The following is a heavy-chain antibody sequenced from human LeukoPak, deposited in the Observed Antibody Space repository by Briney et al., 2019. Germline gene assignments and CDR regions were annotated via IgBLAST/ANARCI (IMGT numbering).Heavy chain of an antibody. V-gene: IGHV1-8*01. CDR3: ARDRLYSSSSGGY. CDR2: MNPNSGNT. Sequence: GASVKVSCKASGYTFTSYDINWVRQATGQGLEWMGWMNPNSGNTGYAQKLQGRVTMTTDTSTSTAYMELGSLRSDDTAVYYCARDRLYSSSSGGYWGQGTLVTVSS. CDR1: GYTFTSYD. J-gene: IGHJ4*02. D-gene: IGHD6-6*01.